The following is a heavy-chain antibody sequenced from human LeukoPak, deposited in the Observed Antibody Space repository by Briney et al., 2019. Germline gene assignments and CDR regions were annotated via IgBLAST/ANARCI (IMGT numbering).Heavy chain of an antibody. D-gene: IGHD1-7*01. J-gene: IGHJ4*02. CDR1: GFTFSDYY. V-gene: IGHV3-11*04. CDR2: ISSSGSTI. Sequence: PGGSLRLSCAASGFTFSDYYMSWIRQAPGKGLEWVSHISSSGSTIYYADSVKGRFTISRDNAMNSLYLQMNSLRAEDTAVFYCAKDGNFRVPGEDWGQGTLVTVSS. CDR3: AKDGNFRVPGED.